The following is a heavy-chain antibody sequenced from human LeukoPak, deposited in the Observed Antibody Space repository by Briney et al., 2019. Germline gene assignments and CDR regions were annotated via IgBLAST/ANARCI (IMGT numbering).Heavy chain of an antibody. D-gene: IGHD1-26*01. CDR1: GFTFSSYW. CDR2: NNSDGSST. V-gene: IGHV3-74*01. CDR3: ARDPSGSYYRSEYYFDY. J-gene: IGHJ4*02. Sequence: GGSLRLSCAASGFTFSSYWMHWVRQAPGKALVWVSRNNSDGSSTSYADSVKGRFTISRDNAKNTLYQQMNSLRAEDTAVYYCARDPSGSYYRSEYYFDYWGQGTLVTVSS.